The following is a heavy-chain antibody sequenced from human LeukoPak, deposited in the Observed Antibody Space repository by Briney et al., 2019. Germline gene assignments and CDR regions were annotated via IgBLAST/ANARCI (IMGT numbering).Heavy chain of an antibody. Sequence: VSVKVSCKASGYTFTSYDINWVRQATGQGLEWMGWMNPSSGNTGYAQKFQGRVTMTRNTSISTAYMELSSLRSEDTAVYYCAREAYYYDSSGGAFDIWGQGTMVTVSS. CDR1: GYTFTSYD. J-gene: IGHJ3*02. CDR3: AREAYYYDSSGGAFDI. V-gene: IGHV1-8*01. CDR2: MNPSSGNT. D-gene: IGHD3-22*01.